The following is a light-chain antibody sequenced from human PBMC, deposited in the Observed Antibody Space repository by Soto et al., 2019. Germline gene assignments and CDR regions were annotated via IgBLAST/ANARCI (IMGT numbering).Light chain of an antibody. CDR3: QQYGSSPLT. CDR2: GAS. J-gene: IGKJ4*01. V-gene: IGKV3-20*01. CDR1: QRVSSNS. Sequence: EIVLTQSPGTLSLSPGEGDTLSCRASQRVSSNSLAWYQQKPGQAPRLLIYGASTRATGIPDRFSGSGSGTDFTLTINRLEPEDFAVYYRQQYGSSPLTFGGGTKVEIK.